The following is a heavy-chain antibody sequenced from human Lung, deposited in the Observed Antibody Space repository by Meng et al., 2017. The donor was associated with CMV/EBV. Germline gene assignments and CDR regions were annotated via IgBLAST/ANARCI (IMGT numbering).Heavy chain of an antibody. Sequence: GGSLRLXCAVSGFIVSDNYISWVRQAPGKGLECISVIYNEGRTFYVDSVKGRFTISRDNSKNTVYLQMSSLRADDTAVYFCARLSDPEWLPFAMDVRGQGTXGTVSS. CDR2: IYNEGRT. CDR1: GFIVSDNY. D-gene: IGHD3-3*01. J-gene: IGHJ6*02. CDR3: ARLSDPEWLPFAMDV. V-gene: IGHV3-66*02.